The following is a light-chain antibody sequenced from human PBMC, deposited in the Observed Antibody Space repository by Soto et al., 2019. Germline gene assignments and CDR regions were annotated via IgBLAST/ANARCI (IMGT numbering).Light chain of an antibody. CDR1: DSVSLN. CDR3: QQYNNLPPWT. J-gene: IGKJ1*01. CDR2: GAS. Sequence: EIVMTQSPATLSVSPGRNVTLSCRASDSVSLNLAWYQQKPGQAPSLLIYGASSRATGVPARFSGSGSGTEFTLTISSLQSEDFAVYYCQQYNNLPPWTFGQGTKVDIK. V-gene: IGKV3-15*01.